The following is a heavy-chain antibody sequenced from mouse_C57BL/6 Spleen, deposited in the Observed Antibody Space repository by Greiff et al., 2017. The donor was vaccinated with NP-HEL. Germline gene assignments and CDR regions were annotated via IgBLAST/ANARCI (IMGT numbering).Heavy chain of an antibody. CDR1: GFNIKDYY. CDR2: IDPEDVDT. CDR3: TTAPYYGSSYWYFDV. J-gene: IGHJ1*03. Sequence: EVKLMESGAELVRPGASVKLSCTASGFNIKDYYMHWVKQRPEQGLEWIGRIDPEDVDTEYAPKFQGKATMTADTSSNTAYLQLSSLTSEDTAVYYCTTAPYYGSSYWYFDVWGTGTTVTVSS. V-gene: IGHV14-1*01. D-gene: IGHD1-1*01.